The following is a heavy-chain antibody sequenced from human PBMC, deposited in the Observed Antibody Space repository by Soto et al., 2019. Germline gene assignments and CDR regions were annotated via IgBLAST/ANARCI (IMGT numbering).Heavy chain of an antibody. Sequence: QPGGSLRLSCAASGFTFSSYSMNWVRPAPGKGLEWVSYISSSSSTIYYADSVKGRFTNSRDNSKNTLYLQMNSLRAEDTAVYYCARDLRGQWLIYGMEVWGQGTTVTVSS. J-gene: IGHJ6*02. CDR1: GFTFSSYS. D-gene: IGHD6-19*01. CDR3: ARDLRGQWLIYGMEV. CDR2: ISSSSSTI. V-gene: IGHV3-48*01.